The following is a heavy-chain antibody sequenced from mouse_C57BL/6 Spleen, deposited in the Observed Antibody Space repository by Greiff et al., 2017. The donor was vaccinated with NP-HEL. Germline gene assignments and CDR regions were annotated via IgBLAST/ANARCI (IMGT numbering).Heavy chain of an antibody. CDR3: ARMGIYYDYDGVV. CDR1: GFSLTSYG. CDR2: IWSGGST. D-gene: IGHD2-4*01. Sequence: VKLVESGPGLVQPSQSLSITCTVSGFSLTSYGVHWVRQSPGKGLEWLGVIWSGGSTDYNAAFISRLSISKDNSKSQVFFKMNSLQADDTAIYYCARMGIYYDYDGVVWGTGTTVTVSS. J-gene: IGHJ1*03. V-gene: IGHV2-2*01.